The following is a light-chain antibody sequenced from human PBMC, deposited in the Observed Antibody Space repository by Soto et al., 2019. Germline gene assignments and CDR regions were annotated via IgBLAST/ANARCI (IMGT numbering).Light chain of an antibody. CDR1: SGDVGGYNF. V-gene: IGLV2-11*01. CDR2: DVS. Sequence: QSALTQPRSVSGSPGQSVTISCTGTSGDVGGYNFVSWYQQHPGKAPTLMIFDVSQRPSGVPDRFSGSKSGNTASLTISGLQADDEADYYCCSYGGSYTWVFGGETKLTVL. CDR3: CSYGGSYTWV. J-gene: IGLJ3*02.